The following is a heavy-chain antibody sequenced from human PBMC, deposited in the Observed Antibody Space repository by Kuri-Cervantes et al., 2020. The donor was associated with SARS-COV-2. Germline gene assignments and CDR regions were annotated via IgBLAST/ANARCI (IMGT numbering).Heavy chain of an antibody. Sequence: SETLSLSCTVSGGSISSSSYYWGWIRQPPWKGLEWIGSIYYSGSTYYNPSLKSRVTISVDTSKNQFSLKLSSVTAADTAVYYCARVDVWGKGTTVTVSS. J-gene: IGHJ6*04. CDR2: IYYSGST. V-gene: IGHV4-39*07. CDR3: ARVDV. CDR1: GGSISSSSYY.